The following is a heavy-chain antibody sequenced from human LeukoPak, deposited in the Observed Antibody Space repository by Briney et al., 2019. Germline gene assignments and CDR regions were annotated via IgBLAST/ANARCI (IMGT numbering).Heavy chain of an antibody. CDR1: GFTFSNAW. J-gene: IGHJ4*02. CDR2: IKSKTDGGTT. Sequence: PGGSLRLSCAASGFTFSNAWMSWVCQAPGKGLEWVGRIKSKTDGGTTDYAAPVKGRFTISRDNSKNTLYLQMNSLRAEDTAVYYCATRLLTAYSPLDHWGQGTLVTVSS. CDR3: ATRLLTAYSPLDH. V-gene: IGHV3-15*01. D-gene: IGHD3-9*01.